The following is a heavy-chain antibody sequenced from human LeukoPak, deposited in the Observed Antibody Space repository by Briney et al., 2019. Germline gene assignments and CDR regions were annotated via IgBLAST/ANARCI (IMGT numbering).Heavy chain of an antibody. D-gene: IGHD6-19*01. CDR2: IYSGGST. Sequence: GGSLRLSCAASGFTVSSNYMSWVRQAPGKGLVWVSVIYSGGSTYYADSVKGRFTISRDNSKNTLYLQMNSLRAEDTAVYYCARDPEGSGWEGNDYWGQGTLVTVSS. J-gene: IGHJ4*02. CDR1: GFTVSSNY. CDR3: ARDPEGSGWEGNDY. V-gene: IGHV3-53*01.